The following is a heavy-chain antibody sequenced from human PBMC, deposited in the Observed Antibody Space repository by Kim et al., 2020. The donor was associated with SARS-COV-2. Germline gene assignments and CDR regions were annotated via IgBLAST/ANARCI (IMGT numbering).Heavy chain of an antibody. Sequence: SETLSLTCTVSGGSISSYYWSWIRQPPGKGLEWIGYIYYSGSTNYNPSLKSRVTISVDTSKNQFSLKLSSVTAADTAEYYCAREGWYYYGSGSFLHNWFDPWGQGTLVTVSS. CDR3: AREGWYYYGSGSFLHNWFDP. CDR2: IYYSGST. J-gene: IGHJ5*02. D-gene: IGHD3-10*01. CDR1: GGSISSYY. V-gene: IGHV4-59*01.